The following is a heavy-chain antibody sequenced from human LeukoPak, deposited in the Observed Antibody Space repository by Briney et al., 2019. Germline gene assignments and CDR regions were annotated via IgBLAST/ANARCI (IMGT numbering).Heavy chain of an antibody. CDR2: IIPIFGTA. D-gene: IGHD3-3*01. Sequence: SVKVSGKASGGTFSSYAISWVRQAPGQGGEGRGGIIPIFGTANYAQKFQGRVTITTDESTSTAYMELSSLRSEDTAVYYCARDRFDYDFWSGKTQYYYYYYYMDVWGKGTTVTVSS. CDR1: GGTFSSYA. J-gene: IGHJ6*03. V-gene: IGHV1-69*05. CDR3: ARDRFDYDFWSGKTQYYYYYYYMDV.